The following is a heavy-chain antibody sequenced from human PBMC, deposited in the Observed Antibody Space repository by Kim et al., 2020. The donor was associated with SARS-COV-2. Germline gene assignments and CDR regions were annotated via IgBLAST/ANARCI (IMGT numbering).Heavy chain of an antibody. D-gene: IGHD2-15*01. V-gene: IGHV3-53*01. CDR3: ASGYCSGGDCSFRSGMDV. J-gene: IGHJ6*02. CDR1: GFSVSNKY. Sequence: GGSLRLSCAVSGFSVSNKYMTWVRRAPGKGLEWVSFIYSGGNTYYADSVKGRFIISRDNSENTVYLQMNSLRAEDTAVYYCASGYCSGGDCSFRSGMDVWGQGTTVTVS. CDR2: IYSGGNT.